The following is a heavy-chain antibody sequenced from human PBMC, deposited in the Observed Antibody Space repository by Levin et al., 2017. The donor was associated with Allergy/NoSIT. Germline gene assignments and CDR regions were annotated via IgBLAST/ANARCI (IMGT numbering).Heavy chain of an antibody. V-gene: IGHV3-73*01. D-gene: IGHD5-24*01. J-gene: IGHJ4*02. CDR3: YDGGYNYFD. CDR1: GFTFSGSA. Sequence: GESLKISCAASGFTFSGSAMHWVRQASGKGLEWVGRIRSKANSYATAYAASVKGRFTISRDDSKNTAYLQMNSLKTEDTAVYYCYDGGYNYFDWGQGTLVTVSS. CDR2: IRSKANSYAT.